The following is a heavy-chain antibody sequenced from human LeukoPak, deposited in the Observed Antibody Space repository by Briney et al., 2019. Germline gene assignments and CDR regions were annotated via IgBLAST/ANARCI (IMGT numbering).Heavy chain of an antibody. CDR3: ARDNTVTANWFDP. J-gene: IGHJ5*02. V-gene: IGHV5-51*01. D-gene: IGHD4-17*01. CDR2: IYPGDSDT. CDR1: GYSFTSYW. Sequence: GESLKISCKGSGYSFTSYWIGWVRQMPGKGLEWMGIIYPGDSDTRYSPSFQGQATISADKSISTAYLQWSSLKASDTAMYYCARDNTVTANWFDPWGQGTLVTVSS.